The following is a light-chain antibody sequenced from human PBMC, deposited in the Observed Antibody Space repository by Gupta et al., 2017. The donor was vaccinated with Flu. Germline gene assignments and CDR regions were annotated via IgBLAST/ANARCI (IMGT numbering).Light chain of an antibody. CDR3: QQQNSCTWT. Sequence: SSTLSASVGDRVTITCRGRQSINRWLAWYQQQTGKAPKLLIYKASRVESGVPSRFSGSGSGTEFTLPISSRQPEDFANYYCQQQNSCTWTFGQGTKVEIK. V-gene: IGKV1-5*03. CDR2: KAS. J-gene: IGKJ1*01. CDR1: QSINRW.